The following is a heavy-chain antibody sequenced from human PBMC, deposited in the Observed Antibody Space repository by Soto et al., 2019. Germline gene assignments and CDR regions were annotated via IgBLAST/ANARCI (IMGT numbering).Heavy chain of an antibody. V-gene: IGHV4-59*01. Sequence: PSETLSLTCTVSGGSISSYYWSWIRQPPGKGLEWIGYIYYSGSTNYNPSLKSRVTISVDTSKNQFSLKLSSVTAADTAVYYCARYSSGWSRQYNWFDPWGQGTLVTVSS. D-gene: IGHD6-19*01. J-gene: IGHJ5*02. CDR2: IYYSGST. CDR3: ARYSSGWSRQYNWFDP. CDR1: GGSISSYY.